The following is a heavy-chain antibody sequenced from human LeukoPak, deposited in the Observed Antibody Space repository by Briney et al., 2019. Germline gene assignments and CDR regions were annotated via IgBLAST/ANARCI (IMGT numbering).Heavy chain of an antibody. D-gene: IGHD5-24*01. CDR1: GFTFSSYE. CDR3: ARRDGYDFDY. CDR2: ISIGGSPI. Sequence: GGSLRLSCAASGFTFSSYEMNWVRQAPGKGMEWVSFISIGGSPIFYAVSVKGRFTISRDNAKKSLFLQMNSLRVEDTAAYYCARRDGYDFDYWGQGTLVTVSS. V-gene: IGHV3-48*03. J-gene: IGHJ4*02.